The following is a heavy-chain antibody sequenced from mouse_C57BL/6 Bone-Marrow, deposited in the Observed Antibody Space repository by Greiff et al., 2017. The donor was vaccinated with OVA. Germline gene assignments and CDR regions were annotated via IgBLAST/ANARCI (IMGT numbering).Heavy chain of an antibody. CDR1: GYTFTSYW. V-gene: IGHV1-53*01. CDR3: AKIYYGYLHWYIDV. D-gene: IGHD2-2*01. CDR2: INPSNGGT. Sequence: QVQLQQPGTELVKPGASVKLSCKASGYTFTSYWMHWVKQRPGQGLEWIGNINPSNGGTNYNETFKSKATLTVDKSSSTAYMQLSSLTSEDAAVYCCAKIYYGYLHWYIDVWGTGTTVTVAS. J-gene: IGHJ1*03.